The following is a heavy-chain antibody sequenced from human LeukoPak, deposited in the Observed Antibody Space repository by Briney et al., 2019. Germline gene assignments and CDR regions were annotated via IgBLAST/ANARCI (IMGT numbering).Heavy chain of an antibody. CDR3: TRERGAMVQGQYYFDY. CDR1: GFTFGDYA. V-gene: IGHV3-49*04. D-gene: IGHD5-18*01. CDR2: IRSKAYGGTT. Sequence: GGSLRLSCTASGFTFGDYAMSWVRQAPGKGLEWVGFIRSKAYGGTTEYAASVKGRFTISRDDSKSIAYLQMNSLKTEDTAVYYCTRERGAMVQGQYYFDYWGQGTLVTVSS. J-gene: IGHJ4*02.